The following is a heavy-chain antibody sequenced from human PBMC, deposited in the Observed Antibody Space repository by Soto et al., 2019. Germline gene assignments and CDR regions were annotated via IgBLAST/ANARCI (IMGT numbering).Heavy chain of an antibody. J-gene: IGHJ4*02. V-gene: IGHV3-23*01. D-gene: IGHD6-19*01. CDR2: ISGSGGST. CDR3: AKRGAGHYFDS. Sequence: EVQLLESGGGLVQPGGSLRLSCAASGFTFSSYAMSWVRQAPGKGLEWVSVISGSGGSTYYADSVKGRFTMSRDNSKNTLYLQMNSQRAADTAVYYCAKRGAGHYFDSWGQGNLVTVSS. CDR1: GFTFSSYA.